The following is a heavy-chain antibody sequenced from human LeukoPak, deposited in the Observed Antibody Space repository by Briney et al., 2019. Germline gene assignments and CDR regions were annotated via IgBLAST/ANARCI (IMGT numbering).Heavy chain of an antibody. CDR1: GFTVSGNY. V-gene: IGHV3-66*01. CDR3: ARNRGLYASRVYYVHY. CDR2: IYSGGST. J-gene: IGHJ4*02. D-gene: IGHD2-8*01. Sequence: GGSLRLSCAASGFTVSGNYMRWVRQAPGKGLEWVSVIYSGGSTYYADSVKGRFTISRDNSKSTLYLQMNSLRAKDTAVYYCARNRGLYASRVYYVHYWGQGTPVTVSS.